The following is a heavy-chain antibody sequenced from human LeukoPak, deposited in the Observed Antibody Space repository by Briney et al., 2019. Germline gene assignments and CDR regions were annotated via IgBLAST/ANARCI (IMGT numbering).Heavy chain of an antibody. J-gene: IGHJ5*02. CDR1: GSTFSSYA. CDR3: ARSSTPPRVWFDP. CDR2: IIPIFGAA. V-gene: IGHV1-69*05. D-gene: IGHD1-14*01. Sequence: SVKVSCKASGSTFSSYAISWVRQAPGQGLEWMGGIIPIFGAANYAQKFQGRVTITTDESTSTAYMELSSLRSEDTAVYYCARSSTPPRVWFDPWGQGTLVTVSS.